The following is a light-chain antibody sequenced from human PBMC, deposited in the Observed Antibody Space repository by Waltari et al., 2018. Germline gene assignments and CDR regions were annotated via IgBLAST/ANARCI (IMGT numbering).Light chain of an antibody. CDR3: QQHGTLPAT. CDR1: QSVGSSS. CDR2: RAS. V-gene: IGKV3-20*01. J-gene: IGKJ1*01. Sequence: EIVLTQSPGTASLSPGERVTLSCRASQSVGSSSLAWYQQKPGQAPRLVIYRASRRATGIPDRFSGRWSGTDFSLTISRLEPEDFAVYYCQQHGTLPATFGQGTKGEIK.